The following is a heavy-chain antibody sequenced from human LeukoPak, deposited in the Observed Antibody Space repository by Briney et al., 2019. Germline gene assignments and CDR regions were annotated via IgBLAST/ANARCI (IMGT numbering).Heavy chain of an antibody. CDR3: ARGTGLWRAEGRSAFDI. CDR1: GGSISSSSYY. J-gene: IGHJ3*02. V-gene: IGHV4-39*07. Sequence: SETLSLTCTVSGGSISSSSYYWGRIRQPPGKGLEWIGRIYYSGSTYYNPSLKSRVTISVDTSKNQFSLKLSSVTAADTAVYYCARGTGLWRAEGRSAFDIWGQGTMVTVSS. D-gene: IGHD2-21*01. CDR2: IYYSGST.